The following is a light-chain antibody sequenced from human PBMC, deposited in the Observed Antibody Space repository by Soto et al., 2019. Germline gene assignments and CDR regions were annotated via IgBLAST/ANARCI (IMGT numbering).Light chain of an antibody. J-gene: IGKJ1*01. V-gene: IGKV3-20*01. CDR3: QQYGSSGT. CDR2: GAS. CDR1: QSVSSY. Sequence: EIVLTQSPATLSLSPGERATLSCRASQSVSSYLAWYQQKPGQAPRPLICGASNRATGIPDRLRGSGSGTDFTLPLSRLEPEDFAVYYCQQYGSSGTFGQGTKVDI.